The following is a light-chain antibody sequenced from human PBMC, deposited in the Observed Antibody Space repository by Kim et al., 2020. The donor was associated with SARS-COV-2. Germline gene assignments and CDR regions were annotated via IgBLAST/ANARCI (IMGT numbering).Light chain of an antibody. Sequence: QSALTQPASVSGSPGQSITISCTGTSSDVGGYNYVSWYQQYPGKAPKLMIYDVFKRPSGISNRFSGSKSGNTASLTISGLQAEDEADYYCTSYRSTGYVFGTGTKVTV. CDR1: SSDVGGYNY. CDR2: DVF. V-gene: IGLV2-14*03. CDR3: TSYRSTGYV. J-gene: IGLJ1*01.